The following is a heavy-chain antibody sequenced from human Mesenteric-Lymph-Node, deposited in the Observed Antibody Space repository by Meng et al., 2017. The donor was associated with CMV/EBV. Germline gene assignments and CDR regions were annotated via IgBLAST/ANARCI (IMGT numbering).Heavy chain of an antibody. J-gene: IGHJ6*02. Sequence: GESLKISCAASGFTFSSYWMNWVRQAPGKGLEWVANIKQDGSEKYYVDSVKGRFTISRDNAKNSLYLQMNSLRAEDTAVYYCARDARILDVWGQGTTVTVSS. CDR1: GFTFSSYW. CDR3: ARDARILDV. V-gene: IGHV3-7*01. D-gene: IGHD2-15*01. CDR2: IKQDGSEK.